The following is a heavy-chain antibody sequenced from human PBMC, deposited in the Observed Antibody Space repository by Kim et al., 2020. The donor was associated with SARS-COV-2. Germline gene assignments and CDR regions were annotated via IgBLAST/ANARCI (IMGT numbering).Heavy chain of an antibody. D-gene: IGHD3-10*01. J-gene: IGHJ6*02. V-gene: IGHV3-30*18. CDR3: AKEGGSGSYLSPDGMDV. CDR1: GFTFSSYG. CDR2: ISYDGSNK. Sequence: GGSLRLSCAASGFTFSSYGMHWVRQAPGKGLEWVAVISYDGSNKYYADSVKGRFTISRDNSKNTLYLQMNSLRAEDTAVYYCAKEGGSGSYLSPDGMDVWGQGTTVTVSS.